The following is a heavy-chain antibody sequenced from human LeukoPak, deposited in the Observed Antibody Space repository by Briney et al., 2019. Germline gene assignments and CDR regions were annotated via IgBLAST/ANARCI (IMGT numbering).Heavy chain of an antibody. D-gene: IGHD3-16*01. V-gene: IGHV4-61*08. CDR2: IYYSGST. Sequence: SETLSLTCTVSGGSISSGGYYWSWIRQPPGKGLEWIGYIYYSGSTNYDPSLKSRVTISVDTAKNQFSLKLSSVTAAETAVYYCARYFGGYFDHWGQGTLVTVSS. CDR3: ARYFGGYFDH. J-gene: IGHJ4*02. CDR1: GGSISSGGYY.